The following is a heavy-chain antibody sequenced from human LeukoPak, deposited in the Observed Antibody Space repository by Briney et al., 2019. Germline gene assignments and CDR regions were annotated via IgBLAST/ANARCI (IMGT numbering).Heavy chain of an antibody. V-gene: IGHV4-39*01. CDR3: ARGGGVVVVVAATASLYSSYMDV. D-gene: IGHD2-15*01. CDR1: GGSISSSSYY. J-gene: IGHJ6*03. Sequence: SETLSLTCTVSGGSISSSSYYWGWIRQPPGKGLEWIGSIYYSGSTYYNPSLKSRVTISVDTSKNQFSLKLSSVTAADTAVYYCARGGGVVVVVAATASLYSSYMDVWGKGTTVTVSS. CDR2: IYYSGST.